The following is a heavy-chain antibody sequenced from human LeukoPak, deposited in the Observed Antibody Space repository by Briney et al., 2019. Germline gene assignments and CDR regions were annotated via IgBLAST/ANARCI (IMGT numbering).Heavy chain of an antibody. Sequence: GGSLRLSCAASGFTFSSYSMNWVRQAPGKGLEWVSYISSSSSTIYYADSVKGRFTISRDNAKNSLYLQMNSLRAEDTAVYYCAREGPPRAFDIWGQGTMVTVSS. J-gene: IGHJ3*02. CDR2: ISSSSSTI. CDR1: GFTFSSYS. V-gene: IGHV3-48*04. CDR3: AREGPPRAFDI.